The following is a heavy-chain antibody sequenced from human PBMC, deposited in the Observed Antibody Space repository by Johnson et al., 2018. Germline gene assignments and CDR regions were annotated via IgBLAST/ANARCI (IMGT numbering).Heavy chain of an antibody. V-gene: IGHV3-30*03. CDR2: ISSDGSNK. CDR1: GFTFSNYG. D-gene: IGHD5-18*01. CDR3: ARIAVGYNYGNGFDN. Sequence: VQLVQSGGGVVQXGRSLRLXCAASGFTFSNYGMHWVRKAPGKGLELVALISSDGSNKHHADTVTGRFPISRDNSKKTLYLQMNRLRAEDTAVSYCARIAVGYNYGNGFDNWGPGTTVNVSS. J-gene: IGHJ3*02.